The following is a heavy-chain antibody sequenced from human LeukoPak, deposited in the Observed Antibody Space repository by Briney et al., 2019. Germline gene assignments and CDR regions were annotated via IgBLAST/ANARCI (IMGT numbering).Heavy chain of an antibody. CDR1: DYSISSGYY. CDR3: ARGVVVAATLAAFDI. CDR2: IYHSGST. D-gene: IGHD2-15*01. V-gene: IGHV4-38-2*02. Sequence: SENLSLTCTVSDYSISSGYYWGWIRQPPGEGLEWIGSIYHSGSTNYNPSLKSRVTISVDTSKNQFSLKLSSVTAADTAVYYCARGVVVAATLAAFDIWGQGTMVTVSS. J-gene: IGHJ3*02.